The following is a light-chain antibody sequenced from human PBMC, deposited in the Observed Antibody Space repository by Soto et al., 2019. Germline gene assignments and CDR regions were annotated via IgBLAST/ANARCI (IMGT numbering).Light chain of an antibody. CDR2: KAS. CDR1: QSISSW. J-gene: IGKJ1*01. V-gene: IGKV1-5*03. Sequence: DIQMTQSPSTLSASVGDRVTITCRASQSISSWLAWYQQKPGKAPKLLIYKASSLESGVPSRFSGSGSGTEFTLTISSLQPDDFATYYCQQDYNYPWTFGQGTKVDIK. CDR3: QQDYNYPWT.